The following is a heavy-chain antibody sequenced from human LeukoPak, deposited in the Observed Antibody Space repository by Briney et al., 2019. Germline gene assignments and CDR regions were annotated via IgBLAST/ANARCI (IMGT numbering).Heavy chain of an antibody. CDR3: ARGGGSGYTYDAFDI. J-gene: IGHJ3*02. CDR2: IYHSGST. Sequence: SETLSLTCTVSGGSISSSSYYWGWIRQPPGKGLEWIGSIYHSGSTYYNPSLKSRVTISVDTSKNQFSLKLSSVTAADTAVYYCARGGGSGYTYDAFDIWGQGTMVTVSS. D-gene: IGHD3-22*01. V-gene: IGHV4-39*07. CDR1: GGSISSSSYY.